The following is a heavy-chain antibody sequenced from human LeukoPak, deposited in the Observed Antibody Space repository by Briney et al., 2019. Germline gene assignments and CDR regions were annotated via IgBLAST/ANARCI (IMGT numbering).Heavy chain of an antibody. CDR2: IYISGST. D-gene: IGHD3-10*01. CDR1: ADSLRGYY. Sequence: SETLSLTCTVSADSLRGYYWSWIRQPAGKGLEWIGRIYISGSTKYNPSLKSRVTISVDASKSQFSLKLSSVTAADTAVYYCARDLRGVIANWGQGTLVTVSS. J-gene: IGHJ4*02. CDR3: ARDLRGVIAN. V-gene: IGHV4-4*07.